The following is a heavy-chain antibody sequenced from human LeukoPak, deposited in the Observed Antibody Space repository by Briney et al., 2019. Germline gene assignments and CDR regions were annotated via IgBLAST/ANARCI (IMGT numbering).Heavy chain of an antibody. CDR1: GFTFSTYA. CDR3: ATYSGPDKWDASDM. J-gene: IGHJ3*02. V-gene: IGHV3-7*01. D-gene: IGHD1-26*01. CDR2: IRVDGSVE. Sequence: PGGSLRLSCVASGFTFSTYAMTWVRQAPGKGLEWVATIRVDGSVEYPEDSRKGRFTISRDNAKNPLYLQMNSLRVEDTAVYYCATYSGPDKWDASDMWGQGTLVTVSP.